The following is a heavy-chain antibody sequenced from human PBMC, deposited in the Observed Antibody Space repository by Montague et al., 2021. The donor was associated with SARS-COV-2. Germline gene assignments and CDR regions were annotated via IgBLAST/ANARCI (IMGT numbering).Heavy chain of an antibody. J-gene: IGHJ5*02. CDR2: LYYTGST. D-gene: IGHD6-13*01. V-gene: IGHV4-39*01. CDR3: ARDSSSWYYWFDP. CDR1: GGSISSSSYY. Sequence: ETLSLTCTVSGGSISSSSYYWGWIRQPPGKGLEWIGSLYYTGSTYYNPSLKSRVTISIDTSKNQFSLKLSSVTAADTAVYYCARDSSSWYYWFDPWGQGTLVTVSS.